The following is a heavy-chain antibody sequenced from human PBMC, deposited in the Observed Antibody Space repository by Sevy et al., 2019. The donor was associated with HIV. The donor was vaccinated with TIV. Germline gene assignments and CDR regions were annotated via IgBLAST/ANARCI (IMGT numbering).Heavy chain of an antibody. D-gene: IGHD3-10*01. V-gene: IGHV3-21*01. CDR2: VSFASNYI. CDR1: GFTFNSYT. J-gene: IGHJ3*01. Sequence: GGSLRLSCAASGFTFNSYTMNWVRQAPGKGLEWVSSVSFASNYIYYADSVRGRFTISGDNAKNSLYLQMNSLRAEDTAVYYCARPYGSGSWEAFDLWGQGTMVTVSS. CDR3: ARPYGSGSWEAFDL.